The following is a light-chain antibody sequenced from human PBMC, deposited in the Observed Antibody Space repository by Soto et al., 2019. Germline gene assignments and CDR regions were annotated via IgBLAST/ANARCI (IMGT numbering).Light chain of an antibody. Sequence: VLLTQSPVTLSLSPGESAPLSCRTSQGIRGLLAWYQQKPGQAPRLLIYDAYTRATGIPPRFSGSGSGTDFTLTIRSLEPEDSAVYYCEQRDRWPITFGQGTRLEI. J-gene: IGKJ5*01. CDR2: DAY. CDR3: EQRDRWPIT. CDR1: QGIRGL. V-gene: IGKV3D-11*03.